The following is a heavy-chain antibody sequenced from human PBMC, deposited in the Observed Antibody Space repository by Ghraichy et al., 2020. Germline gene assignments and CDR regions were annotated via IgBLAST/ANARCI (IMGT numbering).Heavy chain of an antibody. D-gene: IGHD3-16*02. J-gene: IGHJ5*02. CDR3: ARRPHYDYVWGSYRYKYLAGWFDP. CDR1: GGSFSGYY. CDR2: INHSGST. Sequence: SQTLSLTCAVYGGSFSGYYWSWIRQPPGKGLEWIGEINHSGSTNYNPSLKSRVTISVDTSKNQFSLKLSSVTAADTAVYYCARRPHYDYVWGSYRYKYLAGWFDPWGQGTLVTVSS. V-gene: IGHV4-34*01.